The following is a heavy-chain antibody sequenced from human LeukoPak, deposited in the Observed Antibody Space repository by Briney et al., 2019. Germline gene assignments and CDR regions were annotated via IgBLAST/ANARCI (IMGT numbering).Heavy chain of an antibody. CDR2: ISGDGTNI. Sequence: GGSLRLSCVASGFTFSSYYMQWVRQDPRKGLVWVSRISGDGTNINYADSVRGRFTISRDNAKNSLYLQMNSLRAEDTAVYYCARGGSGSSYWGQGTLVTVSS. CDR3: ARGGSGSSY. D-gene: IGHD3-10*01. CDR1: GFTFSSYY. V-gene: IGHV3-74*01. J-gene: IGHJ4*02.